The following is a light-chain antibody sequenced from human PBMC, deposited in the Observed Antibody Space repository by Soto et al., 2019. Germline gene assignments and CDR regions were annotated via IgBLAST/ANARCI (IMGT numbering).Light chain of an antibody. V-gene: IGKV3-20*01. CDR3: QQYGSSLRT. CDR1: QSVTSSY. J-gene: IGKJ1*01. Sequence: ESVVTQSPGTLSLYPGERATLSCRARQSVTSSYLAWYQQKPGQAPRLLIYGASSRATCIPDRFSGSGSGTDFTITISRLEHEDFAVYYCQQYGSSLRTFGQGTKVQIK. CDR2: GAS.